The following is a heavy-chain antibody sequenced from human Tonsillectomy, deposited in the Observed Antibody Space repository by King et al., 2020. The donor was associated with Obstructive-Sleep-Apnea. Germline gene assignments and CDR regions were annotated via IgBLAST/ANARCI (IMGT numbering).Heavy chain of an antibody. Sequence: QLQESGPGAVKPSETLSLTCTVSGGSIDTYYWSWIRQPPGKGLEWIGYIYYSGSTNYNPSLKSRVTMSVDTSKNQFSLKLRSVTAADTAVYYCARQNLRAVAGTGCYFVLWGRGTLLTVPS. CDR3: ARQNLRAVAGTGCYFVL. V-gene: IGHV4-59*08. D-gene: IGHD6-13*01. J-gene: IGHJ2*01. CDR1: GGSIDTYY. CDR2: IYYSGST.